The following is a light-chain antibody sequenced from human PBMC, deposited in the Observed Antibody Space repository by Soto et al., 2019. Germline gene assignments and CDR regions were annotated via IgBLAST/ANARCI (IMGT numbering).Light chain of an antibody. CDR2: DAS. Sequence: DIQMTQSPSTLSASVGDRVTITCRASQSISRWLDWYQQKPGKAPNLLIYDASILKSGVPSRFSGTGSGTEFTLTISSLQPDDFATYYCQHYTSYSYRFGQGTKLELK. J-gene: IGKJ2*01. V-gene: IGKV1-5*01. CDR3: QHYTSYSYR. CDR1: QSISRW.